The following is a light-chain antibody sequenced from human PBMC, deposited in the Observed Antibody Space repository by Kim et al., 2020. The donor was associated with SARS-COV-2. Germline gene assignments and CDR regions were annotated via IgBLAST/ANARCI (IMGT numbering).Light chain of an antibody. V-gene: IGKV3-20*01. J-gene: IGKJ4*02. CDR2: GTS. Sequence: SPGENTALSCRPSQRVSSKYFAWYQQKPGQAPRLLIYGTSSRATGIPARFSGSGSGTDFTLTISRLEPEDFAMYYCQHYDSSPLTFGGGTKVDIK. CDR3: QHYDSSPLT. CDR1: QRVSSKY.